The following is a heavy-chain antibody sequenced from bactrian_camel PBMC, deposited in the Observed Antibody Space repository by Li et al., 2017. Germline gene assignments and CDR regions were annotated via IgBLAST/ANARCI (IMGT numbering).Heavy chain of an antibody. CDR3: AAGPSPCDVRDGFQGTYVC. CDR2: ISPLGVRR. CDR1: LYTRGRPY. J-gene: IGHJ4*01. D-gene: IGHD3*01. Sequence: VQLVESGGGSVQAGGSLKLTCAFSLYTRGRPYMAWFRQAQGKEREGVAAISPLGVRRYFADSVKGRFTISRDNAKNTVYLQMNSLKPEDTAMYYCAAGPSPCDVRDGFQGTYVCWGQGTQVTVS. V-gene: IGHV3S40*01.